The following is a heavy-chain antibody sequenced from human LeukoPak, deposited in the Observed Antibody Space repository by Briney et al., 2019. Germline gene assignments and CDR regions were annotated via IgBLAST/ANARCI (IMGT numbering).Heavy chain of an antibody. CDR1: GYTFTSYG. J-gene: IGHJ4*02. CDR2: ISAYNGNT. D-gene: IGHD5-12*01. Sequence: ASVTVSCKASGYTFTSYGISWVRQAPGQGLEWMGWISAYNGNTNYAQKFQGRVTMTRDTSISTAYMELSRLRSDDTAVYYCARELDYGGYESKIDYWGQGTLVTVSS. V-gene: IGHV1-18*01. CDR3: ARELDYGGYESKIDY.